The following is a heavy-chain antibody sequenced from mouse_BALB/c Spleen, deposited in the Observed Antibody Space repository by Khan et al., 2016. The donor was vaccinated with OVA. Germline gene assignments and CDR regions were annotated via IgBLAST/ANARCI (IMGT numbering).Heavy chain of an antibody. CDR2: IFPGTGTT. Sequence: QVQLQQPGAELVKPGASVKLSCKTSGYIFTSYWIQWVKQRPGQGLGWIGQIFPGTGTTYNNENFKGKATLTVDTSSSTAYMHRSSLTSEDSAVYFCARRYFGNSEFVFWGHGTLVTVSP. V-gene: IGHV1S132*01. CDR1: GYIFTSYW. CDR3: ARRYFGNSEFVF. D-gene: IGHD2-1*01. J-gene: IGHJ3*01.